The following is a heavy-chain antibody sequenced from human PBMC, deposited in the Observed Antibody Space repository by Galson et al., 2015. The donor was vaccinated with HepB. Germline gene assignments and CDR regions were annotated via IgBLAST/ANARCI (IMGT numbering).Heavy chain of an antibody. J-gene: IGHJ5*02. CDR3: TRLLDPGIVVVPAALNWVDP. CDR1: GFTFSGPA. V-gene: IGHV3-73*01. Sequence: SLRLSCAASGFTFSGPAMHWVRQASGKGLEWVGRIRSKANSYATAYAASVKGRFTISRDDSKNTAYLQMNSLKTEDTAVYYCTRLLDPGIVVVPAALNWVDPWGQGTLVTVSS. CDR2: IRSKANSYAT. D-gene: IGHD2-2*01.